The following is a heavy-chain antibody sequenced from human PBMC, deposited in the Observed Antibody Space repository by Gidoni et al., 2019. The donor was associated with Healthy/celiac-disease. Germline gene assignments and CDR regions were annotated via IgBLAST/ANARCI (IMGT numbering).Heavy chain of an antibody. CDR1: GFTLDDYA. J-gene: IGHJ3*02. V-gene: IGHV3-9*01. Sequence: EVQLVESGGGLVQPGRSLRLSCAASGFTLDDYAMNWVRQAPGKGLEWVSGISWNSGSIGYADSVKGRFTISRDNAKNYLYLQMNSLRAEDTALYYCAKDKNWNLDDAFDIWGQGTMVTVSS. CDR3: AKDKNWNLDDAFDI. CDR2: ISWNSGSI. D-gene: IGHD1-7*01.